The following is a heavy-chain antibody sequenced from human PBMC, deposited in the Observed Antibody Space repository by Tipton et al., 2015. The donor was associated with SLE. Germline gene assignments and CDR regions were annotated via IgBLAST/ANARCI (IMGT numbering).Heavy chain of an antibody. D-gene: IGHD6-13*01. CDR2: IPYAGRDK. CDR1: GFTFSSYG. CDR3: VKDWGFSSCVPTDIQH. V-gene: IGHV3-30*18. Sequence: SLRLSCAASGFTFSSYGMHWVRQAPGKGLEWVAVIPYAGRDKYYVDSVKGRFTISRDNSKNTVYLQMNSLRVEDTAMYYCVKDWGFSSCVPTDIQHGGQGTHVPVSS. J-gene: IGHJ1*01.